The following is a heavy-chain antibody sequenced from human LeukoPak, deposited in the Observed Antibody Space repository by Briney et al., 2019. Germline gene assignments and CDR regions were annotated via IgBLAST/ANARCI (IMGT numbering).Heavy chain of an antibody. Sequence: GGSLRLSCAASGFTFSSYEMNWVRQAPGKGLEWVSYISSSGSTIYYADSVKGRFTISRDNAKNSLYLQINSRRAEDTAVYYCARDYSSGFLDYWGQGTLVTVSS. CDR3: ARDYSSGFLDY. CDR1: GFTFSSYE. J-gene: IGHJ4*02. CDR2: ISSSGSTI. D-gene: IGHD6-19*01. V-gene: IGHV3-48*03.